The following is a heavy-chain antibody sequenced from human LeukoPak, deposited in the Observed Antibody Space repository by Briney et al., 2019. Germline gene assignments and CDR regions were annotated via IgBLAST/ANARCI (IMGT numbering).Heavy chain of an antibody. J-gene: IGHJ4*02. Sequence: ASVTVSFKASGYTFTNYAIHWVRQAPGQRLAWMGWVDPDNGNTKYSEKFQGRVTIPRDTSASTAYMELSSLRSEDTAVYYCASQGGWGNLDYWGQGTLLTVSS. CDR3: ASQGGWGNLDY. V-gene: IGHV1-3*01. CDR2: VDPDNGNT. CDR1: GYTFTNYA. D-gene: IGHD3-16*01.